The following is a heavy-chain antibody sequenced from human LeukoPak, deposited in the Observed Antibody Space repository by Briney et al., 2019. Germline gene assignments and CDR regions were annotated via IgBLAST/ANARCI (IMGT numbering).Heavy chain of an antibody. D-gene: IGHD3-22*01. Sequence: GGSLRLSCAASGFTFSSYAMHWVRQAPGKGLEWVAVISYDGSNKYYADSVKGRFTISRDNSKNTLYLQMNSLRDEDTAVYYCARDLRVVVVMRSYYYYGMDVWGQGTTVTVSS. J-gene: IGHJ6*02. V-gene: IGHV3-30-3*01. CDR2: ISYDGSNK. CDR1: GFTFSSYA. CDR3: ARDLRVVVVMRSYYYYGMDV.